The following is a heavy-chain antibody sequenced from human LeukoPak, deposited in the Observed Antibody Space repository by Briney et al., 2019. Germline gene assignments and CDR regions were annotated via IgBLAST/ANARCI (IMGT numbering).Heavy chain of an antibody. V-gene: IGHV4-4*02. Sequence: SETLSLTCAVSGGSISSSNWWSWVRQPPGKGLEWIGEIYHSGSTYYNPSLKSRVAISVDTSKNQFSLKLSSVTAADTAVYYCARHPGGAFDIWGQGTMVTVSS. CDR2: IYHSGST. D-gene: IGHD1-14*01. J-gene: IGHJ3*02. CDR3: ARHPGGAFDI. CDR1: GGSISSSNW.